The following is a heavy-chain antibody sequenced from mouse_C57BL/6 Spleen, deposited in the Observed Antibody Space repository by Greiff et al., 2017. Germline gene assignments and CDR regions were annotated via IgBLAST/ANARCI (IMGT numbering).Heavy chain of an antibody. Sequence: VQLQQPGAELVKPGASVKLSCKASGYTFTSYWMHWVKQRPGQGLEWIGMIHPNSGSTNYNEKFKSKATLTVDKSSSTAYMQLSSLTSEDSAVYYCARNEYGPYYFDYWGQGTTLTVSS. J-gene: IGHJ2*01. D-gene: IGHD1-2*01. CDR3: ARNEYGPYYFDY. CDR2: IHPNSGST. V-gene: IGHV1-64*01. CDR1: GYTFTSYW.